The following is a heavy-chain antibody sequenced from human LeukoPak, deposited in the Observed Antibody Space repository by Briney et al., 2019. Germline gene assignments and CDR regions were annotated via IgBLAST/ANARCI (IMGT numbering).Heavy chain of an antibody. D-gene: IGHD2-2*01. J-gene: IGHJ5*02. CDR1: GYSISSGYY. Sequence: PSETLSHTCAVSGYSISSGYYWGWIRQPPGKGLEWIGSIYHSGSTYYNPSLKSRVTISVDTSKNQFSLKLSSVTAADTAVYYCARENCSSTSCYFHSYNWFDPWGQGTLVTVSS. CDR2: IYHSGST. V-gene: IGHV4-38-2*02. CDR3: ARENCSSTSCYFHSYNWFDP.